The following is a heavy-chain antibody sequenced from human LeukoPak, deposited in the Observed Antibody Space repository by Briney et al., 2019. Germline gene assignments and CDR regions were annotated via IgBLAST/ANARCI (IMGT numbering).Heavy chain of an antibody. Sequence: GGSLRLSCAASGFTFSSYWMSWVRQAPGKGLEWVANIKQDGSEKYYVDSVKGRFTISRDNAKNSLYLQMNSLRAEDTAVYYCARATEYYYDSSGYWDYWGQGTLVTVSS. D-gene: IGHD3-22*01. V-gene: IGHV3-7*01. CDR1: GFTFSSYW. CDR3: ARATEYYYDSSGYWDY. CDR2: IKQDGSEK. J-gene: IGHJ4*02.